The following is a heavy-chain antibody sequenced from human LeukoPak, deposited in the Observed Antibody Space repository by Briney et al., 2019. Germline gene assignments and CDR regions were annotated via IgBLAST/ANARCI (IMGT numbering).Heavy chain of an antibody. CDR2: IRYDGNNK. D-gene: IGHD1-14*01. CDR3: VKDNPLDY. Sequence: GGSLRLSCGASGFTFSNYGMLWVRQAPGKGLEWVAFIRYDGNNKLYADSMRGRFTISRDNSKNTLYLHINSLRAEDTAVYYCVKDNPLDYWGQGTLVIVSS. J-gene: IGHJ4*02. V-gene: IGHV3-30*02. CDR1: GFTFSNYG.